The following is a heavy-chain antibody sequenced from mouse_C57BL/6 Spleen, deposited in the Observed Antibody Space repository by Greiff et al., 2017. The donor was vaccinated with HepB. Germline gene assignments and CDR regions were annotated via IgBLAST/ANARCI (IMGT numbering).Heavy chain of an antibody. CDR2: ISSGSSTI. Sequence: EVHLVESGGGLVKPGGSLKLSCAASGFTFSDYGMHWVRQAPEKGLEWVAYISSGSSTIYYADTVKGRFTISRDNAKNTLFLQMTSLRSEDTAMYYCARPGYGNYPWYFDVWGTGTTVTVSS. CDR1: GFTFSDYG. D-gene: IGHD2-10*02. J-gene: IGHJ1*03. V-gene: IGHV5-17*01. CDR3: ARPGYGNYPWYFDV.